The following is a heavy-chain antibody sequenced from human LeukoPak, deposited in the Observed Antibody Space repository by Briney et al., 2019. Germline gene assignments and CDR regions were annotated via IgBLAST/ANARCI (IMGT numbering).Heavy chain of an antibody. D-gene: IGHD6-19*01. CDR1: GYSISSGYY. V-gene: IGHV4-38-2*02. Sequence: KPSETLSLTCTVSGYSISSGYYWGWIRQPPGKGLEWIGSINHSGNTYYNPSLKSRVTISVDTSKNQFSLKLSSVTAADTAVYYCARGSGSGWYNWFDPWGQGTLVTVSS. CDR3: ARGSGSGWYNWFDP. CDR2: INHSGNT. J-gene: IGHJ5*02.